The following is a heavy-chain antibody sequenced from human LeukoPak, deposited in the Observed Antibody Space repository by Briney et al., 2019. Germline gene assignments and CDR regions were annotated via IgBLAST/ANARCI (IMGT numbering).Heavy chain of an antibody. Sequence: VSLRLSCAASGFIFSSWWMIWFRRLPGKGLVSVSHINTDGSYIRYADSVKGRFTISRDNAKNTLYLQMNSLRPEDTGVYYCTTFGIDWSLSYWGQGALVTVSS. J-gene: IGHJ4*02. D-gene: IGHD3-9*01. V-gene: IGHV3-74*01. CDR3: TTFGIDWSLSY. CDR1: GFIFSSWW. CDR2: INTDGSYI.